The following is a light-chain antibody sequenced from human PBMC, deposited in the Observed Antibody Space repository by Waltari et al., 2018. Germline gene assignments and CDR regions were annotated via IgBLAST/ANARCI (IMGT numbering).Light chain of an antibody. CDR1: ALPKQY. CDR3: QSAETTSVM. J-gene: IGLJ3*02. Sequence: SYELTQPPSVSVSPGQTARITCSGDALPKQYVHWYQQQPGQAPVMLIYKDNERPSGIPERVSRPSAGTTVTLTSSEVQEEDEAYYYCQSAETTSVMFGGGTKVTVL. V-gene: IGLV3-25*03. CDR2: KDN.